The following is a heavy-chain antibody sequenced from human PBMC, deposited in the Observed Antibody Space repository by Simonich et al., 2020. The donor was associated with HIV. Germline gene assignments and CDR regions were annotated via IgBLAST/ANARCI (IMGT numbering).Heavy chain of an antibody. J-gene: IGHJ4*02. Sequence: QVQLQQWGAGLLKPSETLSLTCAVYGGSFSGYYWSWIRQPPGKGLEWIGEINHSGSTTYNPSRKSRVTISVDTSKNQFSLKLSSVTAADTAVYYCARRHPTTVTTPYFDYWGQGTLVTVSS. V-gene: IGHV4-34*01. CDR2: INHSGST. D-gene: IGHD4-17*01. CDR3: ARRHPTTVTTPYFDY. CDR1: GGSFSGYY.